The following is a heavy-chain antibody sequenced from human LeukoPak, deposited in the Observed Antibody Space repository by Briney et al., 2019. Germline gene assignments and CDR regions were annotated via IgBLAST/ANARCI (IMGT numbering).Heavy chain of an antibody. Sequence: VSVKVSCKASGYTFTGYYMHWVRQAPGQGLEWMGWINPNSGGTNYAQKFQGRVTMTRDTSISTAYMELSRLRSDDTAVYYCARESSAELLRNWYFDLWGRGNLVTVSS. D-gene: IGHD2-15*01. CDR3: ARESSAELLRNWYFDL. J-gene: IGHJ2*01. CDR2: INPNSGGT. CDR1: GYTFTGYY. V-gene: IGHV1-2*02.